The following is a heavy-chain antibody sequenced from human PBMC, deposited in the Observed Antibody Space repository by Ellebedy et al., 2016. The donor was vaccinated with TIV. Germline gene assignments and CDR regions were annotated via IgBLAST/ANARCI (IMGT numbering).Heavy chain of an antibody. CDR2: ISAYNGDA. J-gene: IGHJ5*02. V-gene: IGHV1-18*01. CDR3: ARDRDVLTGFANWFDP. D-gene: IGHD3-9*01. Sequence: AASVKVSCKASGYPFISYGISWVRQAPGQGLEWMGWISAYNGDANYAQNVRGRLTMTTDTSTNTAYMDLRRLRSDDTAVYYCARDRDVLTGFANWFDPWGQGTLVTVSS. CDR1: GYPFISYG.